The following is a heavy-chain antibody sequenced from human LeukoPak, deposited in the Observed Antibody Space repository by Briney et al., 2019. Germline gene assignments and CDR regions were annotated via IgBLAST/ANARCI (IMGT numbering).Heavy chain of an antibody. CDR1: GFTFSSNW. CDR3: ARADSGSSGYFDF. CDR2: IKQDGSEK. Sequence: GGSLRLSCAASGFTFSSNWMSCVRQAPGKGLQWVANIKQDGSEKYYVDSVKGRFTISRDNAKNSLYLQMNSLRAEDTAVYYCARADSGSSGYFDFWGQGTLVTVSS. D-gene: IGHD1-26*01. J-gene: IGHJ4*02. V-gene: IGHV3-7*01.